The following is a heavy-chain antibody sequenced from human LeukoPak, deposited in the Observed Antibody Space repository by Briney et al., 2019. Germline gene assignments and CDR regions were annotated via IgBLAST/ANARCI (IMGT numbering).Heavy chain of an antibody. J-gene: IGHJ6*02. V-gene: IGHV3-66*01. D-gene: IGHD2-21*02. CDR3: ARLDCGGDCYVYYYYGMDV. Sequence: GGSLRLSCAASGFTVSSNDMSWVRQAPGKGLEWVSVIYSGGSTYYADSVKGRFTISRDNSKNTLYLQMNSLRAEDTAVYYCARLDCGGDCYVYYYYGMDVWGQGTTVTVSS. CDR1: GFTVSSND. CDR2: IYSGGST.